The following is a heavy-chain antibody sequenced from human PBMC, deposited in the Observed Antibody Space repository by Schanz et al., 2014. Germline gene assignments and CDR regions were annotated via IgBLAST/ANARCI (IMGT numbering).Heavy chain of an antibody. Sequence: QVQLVQSGAEVKKPGASVKVSCKTSGYTFTDYPINWVRQAPGRRLEWMGWINTASGNTRYSEAFQGRVTMTRDTSATTAYLELSSLTSKDTAVYYYAKVAEEGPHVNNWGGDYFDFWGQGTLVTVSS. CDR3: AKVAEEGPHVNNWGGDYFDF. V-gene: IGHV1-3*04. CDR2: INTASGNT. D-gene: IGHD3-16*01. CDR1: GYTFTDYP. J-gene: IGHJ4*02.